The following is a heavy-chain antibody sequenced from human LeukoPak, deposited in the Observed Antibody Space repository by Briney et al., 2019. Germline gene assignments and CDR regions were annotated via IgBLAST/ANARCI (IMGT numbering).Heavy chain of an antibody. J-gene: IGHJ5*02. Sequence: GGSLRPSCAASGFTFSSYAMSWVRQAPGKGLEWVSAISGSGGSTYYADSVKGRFTISRDNAKNTLYLQMNSLRAEDTAVYYCARDPAPAGAGHNWFDPWGQGTLVTVSS. V-gene: IGHV3-23*01. CDR2: ISGSGGST. D-gene: IGHD6-19*01. CDR3: ARDPAPAGAGHNWFDP. CDR1: GFTFSSYA.